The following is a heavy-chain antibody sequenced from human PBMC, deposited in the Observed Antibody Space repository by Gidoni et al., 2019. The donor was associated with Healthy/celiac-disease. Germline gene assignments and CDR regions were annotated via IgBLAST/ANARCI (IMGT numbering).Heavy chain of an antibody. V-gene: IGHV3-11*01. CDR2: ISSSGSTI. D-gene: IGHD3-10*01. Sequence: QVQLVESGGGLVKPGGSLGLSCAACGFPFSAYYFIWHPQAPGKGLEWVSYISSSGSTICYADSGKGRFTISRDNAKNSLYLQMNSLRAEDTAVYYCARDQSPRITMVRGVTNYYYYGMDVWGQGTTVTVSS. J-gene: IGHJ6*02. CDR3: ARDQSPRITMVRGVTNYYYYGMDV. CDR1: GFPFSAYY.